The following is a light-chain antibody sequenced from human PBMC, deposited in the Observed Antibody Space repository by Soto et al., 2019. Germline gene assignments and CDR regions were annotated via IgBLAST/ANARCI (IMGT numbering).Light chain of an antibody. J-gene: IGKJ4*01. CDR3: QQYNNWHPLT. CDR1: QSVSIN. Sequence: EIVMTQSPGTLSVSPGERATLSCGASQSVSINLAWYQQKPGQAPRLLIYDASTRATGIPARFSGSGSGTEFTLTISSLQSKDFAVYYCQQYNNWHPLTFGGGTKVEIK. V-gene: IGKV3D-15*01. CDR2: DAS.